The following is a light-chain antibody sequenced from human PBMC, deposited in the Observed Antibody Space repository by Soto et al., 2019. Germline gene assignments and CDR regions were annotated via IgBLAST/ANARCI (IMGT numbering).Light chain of an antibody. V-gene: IGLV2-14*01. CDR3: SSYTSIDSCV. J-gene: IGLJ1*01. CDR1: SSDVGGYNY. Sequence: QSALTQPASVSGSPGQSITISCTGTSSDVGGYNYVSWYQQHPGKGPKLMIYEVSNRPSGVSNRFSGSRSGNTASLTISGLQAEDEADYYCSSYTSIDSCVFGSGTKVTVL. CDR2: EVS.